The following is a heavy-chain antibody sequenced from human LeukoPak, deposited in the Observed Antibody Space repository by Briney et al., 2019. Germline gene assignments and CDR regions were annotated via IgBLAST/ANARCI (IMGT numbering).Heavy chain of an antibody. CDR3: AGSPYSSSSRGLIDY. J-gene: IGHJ4*02. Sequence: ASVKVSCKASGGTFSSYTISWVRQAPGQGLEWMGRIIPILGIANYAQKFQGRVTITADESTSTAYMELSSLRSEDTAVYYCAGSPYSSSSRGLIDYWGQGTLVTVSS. CDR2: IIPILGIA. D-gene: IGHD6-6*01. V-gene: IGHV1-69*02. CDR1: GGTFSSYT.